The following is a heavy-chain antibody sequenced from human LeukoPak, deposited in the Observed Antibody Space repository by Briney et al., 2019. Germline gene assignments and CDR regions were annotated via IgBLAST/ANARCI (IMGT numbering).Heavy chain of an antibody. D-gene: IGHD2-8*01. Sequence: PSETLSLTCTVSGGSISGTNYYWGWFRQPPGKGLEWIGYIYNSGSTYYNPSLKSRSTISVDTSKNQFSLKLSSVTAADTAVYYCARGYCTNGVCSSDYFDYWGQGTLVSVSS. J-gene: IGHJ4*02. CDR1: GGSISGTNYY. V-gene: IGHV4-31*03. CDR3: ARGYCTNGVCSSDYFDY. CDR2: IYNSGST.